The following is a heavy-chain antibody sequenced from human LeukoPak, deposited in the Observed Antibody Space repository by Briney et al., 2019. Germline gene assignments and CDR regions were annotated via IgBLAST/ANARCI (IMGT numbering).Heavy chain of an antibody. V-gene: IGHV1-2*02. CDR2: INPNSGVT. J-gene: IGHJ4*02. D-gene: IGHD3-16*02. CDR1: GYRFTGCY. CDR3: ARQQEVSGYFDY. Sequence: ASVNVSCKASGYRFTGCYVHWVRQAPGQGLEWMGWINPNSGVTNYAQNFQGRVSMTRDTSISTAYMELSRLRSDDTAVYYCARQQEVSGYFDYWGQGTLVTVSS.